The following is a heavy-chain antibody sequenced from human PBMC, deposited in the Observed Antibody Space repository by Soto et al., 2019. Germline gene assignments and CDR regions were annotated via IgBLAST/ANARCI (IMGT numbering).Heavy chain of an antibody. CDR2: IRNKANSYAT. CDR1: GFTFSGSS. Sequence: EVQLVESGGGLVQPGGSPKLSCVASGFTFSGSSMHWVRQASGKGLEWVGRIRNKANSYATAYAASVKGRFTISRDDSNNTAYLQMNSLKKEDTAVYYCTSHAPEDMIRKWGQGTLVTVSS. V-gene: IGHV3-73*02. J-gene: IGHJ4*02. D-gene: IGHD2-15*01. CDR3: TSHAPEDMIRK.